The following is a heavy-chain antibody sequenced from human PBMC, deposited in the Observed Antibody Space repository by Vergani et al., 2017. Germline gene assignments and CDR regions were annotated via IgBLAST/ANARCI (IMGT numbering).Heavy chain of an antibody. V-gene: IGHV4-39*01. Sequence: QLQLQESGPGLVKPSETLSLTCTVSGGSISSSSYYWGWLRQPPGKGLEWIGSIYYSGSTYYNPSLMSRVTISVDTSKNQFSLKLSSVTAADTAVYYCAALGEYCSSTSCPHNWFDPWGQGTLVTVSS. D-gene: IGHD2-2*01. CDR1: GGSISSSSYY. CDR2: IYYSGST. J-gene: IGHJ5*02. CDR3: AALGEYCSSTSCPHNWFDP.